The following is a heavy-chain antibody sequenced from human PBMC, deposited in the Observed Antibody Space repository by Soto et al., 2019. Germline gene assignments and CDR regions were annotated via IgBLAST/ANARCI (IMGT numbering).Heavy chain of an antibody. V-gene: IGHV2-70*01. Sequence: SGPTLVNPTQTLTLTCTFSGFSLSTSGMCVSWIRQPPGKALEWLALIDWDDDKYYSTSLKTRLTISKDTSKNQVVPTMTNMDPVDTATYYCARTDTQVAPDAFDIWGQGTMVTVSS. CDR1: GFSLSTSGMC. J-gene: IGHJ3*02. D-gene: IGHD2-15*01. CDR3: ARTDTQVAPDAFDI. CDR2: IDWDDDK.